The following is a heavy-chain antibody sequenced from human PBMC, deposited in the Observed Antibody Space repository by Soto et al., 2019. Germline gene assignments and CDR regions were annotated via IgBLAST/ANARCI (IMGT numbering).Heavy chain of an antibody. CDR3: ARDPGQLVPSDHYYFDY. V-gene: IGHV3-33*01. D-gene: IGHD6-6*01. CDR2: IWYDGSNK. J-gene: IGHJ4*02. Sequence: PGASLRLSXAASGFTFSSYGMHWVRQAPGKGLEWVAVIWYDGSNKYYADSVKGRFTISRDNSKNTLYLQMNSLRAEDTAVYYCARDPGQLVPSDHYYFDYWGQGTLVTVSS. CDR1: GFTFSSYG.